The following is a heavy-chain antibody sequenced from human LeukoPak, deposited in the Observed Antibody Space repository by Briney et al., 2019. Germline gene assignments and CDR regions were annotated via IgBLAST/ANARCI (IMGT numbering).Heavy chain of an antibody. J-gene: IGHJ4*02. D-gene: IGHD3-10*01. CDR1: GGSISSSSYY. CDR2: IYYSGST. CDR3: ARVPSYYYDSAPL. Sequence: SETLSLTCTVSGGSISSSSYYWGWIRQPPGKGLEWIGSIYYSGSTYYNPSLKSRVTISVDTSKNQFSLKLSSVTAADTAVYYCARVPSYYYDSAPLWGQGTLVTVSS. V-gene: IGHV4-39*07.